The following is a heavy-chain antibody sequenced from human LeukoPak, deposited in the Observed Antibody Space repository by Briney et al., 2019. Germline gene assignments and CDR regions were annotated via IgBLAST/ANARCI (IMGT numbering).Heavy chain of an antibody. CDR1: GYTFTNYA. CDR2: ISDYNGNT. J-gene: IGHJ4*02. Sequence: GTSVKVSCKASGYTFTNYAITWVRQAPGQGLEWMGWISDYNGNTNYAQKSQGRVTMTTDTSTSTAYMELRSLRSDDTAVYYCARGDYYDSSGYFPGMNYWGQGTLVTVSS. CDR3: ARGDYYDSSGYFPGMNY. V-gene: IGHV1-18*01. D-gene: IGHD3-22*01.